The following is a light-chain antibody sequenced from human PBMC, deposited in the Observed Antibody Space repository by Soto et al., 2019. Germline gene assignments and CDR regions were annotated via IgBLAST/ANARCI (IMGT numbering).Light chain of an antibody. CDR3: ATWQSSLTGGWV. Sequence: QSVLTQPPSVSAAPGQKVTISCSGSSSNIGTNYVTWYQHLPGTAPKLLIYDNDKRPSGIPDRFSGSKSGTSATLGITGLQTGDEADYYCATWQSSLTGGWVFGGGTKLTVL. CDR1: SSNIGTNY. CDR2: DND. V-gene: IGLV1-51*01. J-gene: IGLJ3*02.